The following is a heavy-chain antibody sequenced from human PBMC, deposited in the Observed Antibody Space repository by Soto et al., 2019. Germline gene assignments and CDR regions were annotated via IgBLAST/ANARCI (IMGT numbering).Heavy chain of an antibody. V-gene: IGHV4-59*11. CDR2: IYYSGST. Sequence: QVQLQESGPGLVRPSETLSLTCAVSGGSINGHFWSWIRQSPGKGLEWIGHIYYSGSTRYSPSLKSRVSISVDTSKNQFSLEVHSLTAADTAVYYCARAGTNMVQFDYWGQGTLVTVSS. D-gene: IGHD3-10*01. J-gene: IGHJ4*02. CDR1: GGSINGHF. CDR3: ARAGTNMVQFDY.